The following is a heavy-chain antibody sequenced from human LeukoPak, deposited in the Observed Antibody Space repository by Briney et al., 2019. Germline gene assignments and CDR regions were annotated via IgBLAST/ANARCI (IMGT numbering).Heavy chain of an antibody. J-gene: IGHJ4*02. Sequence: GRSLRFSCAASGFAFSIYDMHWVRQAPGKGLEWVAVISYDGSYRNYADSVKGRVTISRDNPKNTLYLQMNSLRAEDTAEYYCAKKGNSGSPRSLDYWGQGTLVIVSS. V-gene: IGHV3-30*18. D-gene: IGHD5-12*01. CDR3: AKKGNSGSPRSLDY. CDR2: ISYDGSYR. CDR1: GFAFSIYD.